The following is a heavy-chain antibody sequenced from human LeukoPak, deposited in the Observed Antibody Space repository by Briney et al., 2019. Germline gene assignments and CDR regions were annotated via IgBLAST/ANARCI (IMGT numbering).Heavy chain of an antibody. V-gene: IGHV1-69*13. Sequence: ASVKVSCKASGYTFTSYGISWVRQAPGQGLEWMGGIIPIFGTANYAQKFQGRVTITADESTSTAYMELSSLRSEYTAVYYCARSSGSYLPLDYWGQGTLVTVSS. CDR3: ARSSGSYLPLDY. J-gene: IGHJ4*02. D-gene: IGHD1-26*01. CDR2: IIPIFGTA. CDR1: GYTFTSYG.